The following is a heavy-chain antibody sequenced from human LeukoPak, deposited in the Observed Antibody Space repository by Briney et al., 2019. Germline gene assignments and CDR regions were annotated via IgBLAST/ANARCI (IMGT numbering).Heavy chain of an antibody. J-gene: IGHJ4*01. CDR1: GGSISSSSYY. Sequence: PSETLSLTCTVSGGSISSSSYYWGWIRQPPGKGLEWIGSIYYSGSTYYNPSLKSRVTISVDTSKNQFSLKLRSVTAADTAVYYCAKGPYTNFFDSWGHGTLVTVSS. CDR3: AKGPYTNFFDS. CDR2: IYYSGST. V-gene: IGHV4-39*07. D-gene: IGHD4-11*01.